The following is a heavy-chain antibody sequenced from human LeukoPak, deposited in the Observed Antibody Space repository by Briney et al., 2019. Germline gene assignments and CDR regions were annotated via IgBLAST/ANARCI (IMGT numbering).Heavy chain of an antibody. V-gene: IGHV1-69*02. D-gene: IGHD2-2*01. CDR1: GGPFRSYT. J-gene: IGHJ4*02. Sequence: ASAKVLCRAFGGPFRSYTISWVRQAPGQGPEWMGRIIPIRGIAIYGQKFQGRVPITAGKSTTPAYMELSSLRSEDTAVYYCARARGHCSGTSCSTDWGQGTLVTVSS. CDR2: IIPIRGIA. CDR3: ARARGHCSGTSCSTD.